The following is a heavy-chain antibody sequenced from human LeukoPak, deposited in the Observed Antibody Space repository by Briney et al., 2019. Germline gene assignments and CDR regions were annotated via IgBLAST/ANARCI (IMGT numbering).Heavy chain of an antibody. J-gene: IGHJ4*02. CDR2: IYYSGST. CDR3: AREPGGSY. D-gene: IGHD2-15*01. CDR1: GYSISSGYY. Sequence: SETLSLTCTVSGYSISSGYYWGWIRQPPGKGLEWIGSIYYSGSTYYNPSLKSRVTISVDTSKNQFSLKLSSVTAADTAVYYCAREPGGSYWGQGTLVTVSS. V-gene: IGHV4-38-2*02.